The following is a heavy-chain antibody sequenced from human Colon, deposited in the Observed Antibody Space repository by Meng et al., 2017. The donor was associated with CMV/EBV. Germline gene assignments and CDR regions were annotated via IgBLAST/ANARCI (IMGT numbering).Heavy chain of an antibody. D-gene: IGHD2-15*01. CDR3: ARGKAAQRYCSGGSCSHYGMDV. V-gene: IGHV4-34*01. CDR2: INHGGST. CDR1: GGSFSGYY. J-gene: IGHJ6*02. Sequence: GSLRLSCAVYGGSFSGYYWSWIRQPPGKGLEWIGEINHGGSTNYNPSLKSRVTISVDTSKNQFSLKLSSVTAADTAVYYCARGKAAQRYCSGGSCSHYGMDVWGQGTTVTVSS.